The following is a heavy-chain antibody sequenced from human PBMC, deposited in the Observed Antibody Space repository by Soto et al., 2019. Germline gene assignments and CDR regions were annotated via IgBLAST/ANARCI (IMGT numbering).Heavy chain of an antibody. CDR1: GYSFTSYW. J-gene: IGHJ5*02. D-gene: IGHD2-21*02. CDR2: IYPGDSDT. CDR3: ARSSTYCGGDCFGFWFDP. Sequence: GESLKISCKGSGYSFTSYWIGWVRQMPGKGLEWMGIIYPGDSDTRYSPSFQGQVTISADKSISTAYLQWSSLKASGTAMYYCARSSTYCGGDCFGFWFDPWGQGTLVTVSS. V-gene: IGHV5-51*01.